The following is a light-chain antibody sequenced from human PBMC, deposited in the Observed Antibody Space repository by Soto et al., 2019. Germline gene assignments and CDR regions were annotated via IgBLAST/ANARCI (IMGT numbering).Light chain of an antibody. J-gene: IGKJ1*01. CDR2: AAS. V-gene: IGKV1-39*01. CDR1: QSISSY. CDR3: QQSYSTPWT. Sequence: DIQMTQSPSSLSASVGDRVTITCRASQSISSYLNWYQQKPGKAPKLLIYAASSLQSGVPSRFSGSGSGTDFTLTISSLQPEDFATDDCQQSYSTPWTFDQGTKVEIK.